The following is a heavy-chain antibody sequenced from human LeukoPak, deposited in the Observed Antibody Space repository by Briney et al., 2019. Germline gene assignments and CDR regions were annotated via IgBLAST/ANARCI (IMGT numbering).Heavy chain of an antibody. D-gene: IGHD6-6*01. CDR3: ARRGSIAVARFDY. Sequence: SETLSLTCTVSGGSISSYYWSWIRQPPGKGLEWIGYIYYTGSTNYNPSLTSRVNISVDTSKNQFSLNLTSVTAADTAVYYCARRGSIAVARFDYWGQGTLVTVSS. CDR2: IYYTGST. CDR1: GGSISSYY. V-gene: IGHV4-59*01. J-gene: IGHJ4*02.